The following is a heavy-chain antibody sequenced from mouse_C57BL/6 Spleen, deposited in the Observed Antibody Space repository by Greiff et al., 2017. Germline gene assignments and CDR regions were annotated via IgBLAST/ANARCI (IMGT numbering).Heavy chain of an antibody. CDR3: ARYKGARYYFDY. Sequence: EVKLVESGGGLVQPGGSLSLSCAASGFTFTDYYMSWVRQPPGKALEWLGFIRNKANGYTTEYSASVKGRFTISRDNSQSILYLQMNPLRAEDSATYYCARYKGARYYFDYWGQGTTLTVSS. V-gene: IGHV7-3*01. J-gene: IGHJ2*01. CDR2: IRNKANGYTT. CDR1: GFTFTDYY.